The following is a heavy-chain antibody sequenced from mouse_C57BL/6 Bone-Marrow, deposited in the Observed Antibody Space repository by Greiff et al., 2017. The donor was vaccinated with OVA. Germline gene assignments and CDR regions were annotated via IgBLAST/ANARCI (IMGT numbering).Heavy chain of an antibody. CDR2: IDPSDSYT. D-gene: IGHD3-2*02. CDR3: ARGSSGHFDY. Sequence: QVQLQQPGAELVRPGTSVKLSCKASGYTFTSYWMHWVKQRPGQGLEWIGVIDPSDSYTNYNQKFKGKATLTVDTSSSTAYMQLSSLTSEDSAVYYCARGSSGHFDYWGQGTTLTVSS. V-gene: IGHV1-59*01. J-gene: IGHJ2*01. CDR1: GYTFTSYW.